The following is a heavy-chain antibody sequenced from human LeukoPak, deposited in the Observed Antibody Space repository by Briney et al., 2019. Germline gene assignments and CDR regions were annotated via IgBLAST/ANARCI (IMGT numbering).Heavy chain of an antibody. D-gene: IGHD4-11*01. V-gene: IGHV3-66*01. Sequence: GGSLRLSCAASGFTVSSNYMSWVRQAPGKGLEWVSVIYSGGSTYYADSVKGRFTISRDNSKNTLYLQMNSLRAEDTAVYYCASADYSRKTFYYYYYGMDVWGQGTTVTVSS. CDR2: IYSGGST. J-gene: IGHJ6*02. CDR1: GFTVSSNY. CDR3: ASADYSRKTFYYYYYGMDV.